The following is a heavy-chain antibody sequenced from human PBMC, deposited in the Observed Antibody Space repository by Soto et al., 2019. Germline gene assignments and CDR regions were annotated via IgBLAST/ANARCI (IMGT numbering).Heavy chain of an antibody. Sequence: QVQLVESGGGLVKPGGSLRLSCAASGFIFSDYYMSWIRQAPGKGLEWVSYISSSGSTIYYADSVKGRSTISRDNAQNSLYMQMLRLRVEGTAVYYCARGLSYGDDAGYWGQGTLVTVSS. CDR3: ARGLSYGDDAGY. CDR2: ISSSGSTI. J-gene: IGHJ4*02. CDR1: GFIFSDYY. D-gene: IGHD4-17*01. V-gene: IGHV3-11*01.